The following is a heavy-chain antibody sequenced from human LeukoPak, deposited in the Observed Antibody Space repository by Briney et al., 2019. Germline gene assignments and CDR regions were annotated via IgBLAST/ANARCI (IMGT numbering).Heavy chain of an antibody. Sequence: SETLSLTCTVSGVSISSSSYFWGWLRQPPGKGLEWIVSIYYSESTYYNPSLKSRVTISVDTSKNQFSLKLSSVTAADTAVYYCARHQRFAEANDAFDIWGQRTMVTVSS. J-gene: IGHJ3*02. V-gene: IGHV4-39*01. CDR1: GVSISSSSYF. CDR2: IYYSEST. D-gene: IGHD6-25*01. CDR3: ARHQRFAEANDAFDI.